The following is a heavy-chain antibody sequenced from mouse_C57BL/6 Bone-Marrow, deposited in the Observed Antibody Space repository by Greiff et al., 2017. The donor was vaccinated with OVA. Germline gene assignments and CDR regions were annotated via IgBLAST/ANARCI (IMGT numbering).Heavy chain of an antibody. CDR3: AGWLPLFDY. CDR2: IYPGDGDT. D-gene: IGHD2-2*01. Sequence: QVQLQQSGPELVKPGASVKISCKASGYAFSSSWMNWVKQRPGKGLEWIGRIYPGDGDTNYNGKFKGKATLTADKSSSTAYMQLSSLTSEDSAVYFCAGWLPLFDYWGQGTTLTVSS. J-gene: IGHJ2*01. CDR1: GYAFSSSW. V-gene: IGHV1-82*01.